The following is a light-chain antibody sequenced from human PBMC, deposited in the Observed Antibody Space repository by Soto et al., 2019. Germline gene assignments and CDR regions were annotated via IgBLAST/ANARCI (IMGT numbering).Light chain of an antibody. V-gene: IGKV3-20*01. CDR3: QQYGSSGT. J-gene: IGKJ1*01. Sequence: EIVLTQSPGTLSLSPGESATLSCRASRSLDSGQLAWYQQKVGRAPRLLIHGASNRATGIPDRFSGSGSGTDFTLTISRLEPEDFAVYYCQQYGSSGTFGQGTKVDIK. CDR1: RSLDSGQ. CDR2: GAS.